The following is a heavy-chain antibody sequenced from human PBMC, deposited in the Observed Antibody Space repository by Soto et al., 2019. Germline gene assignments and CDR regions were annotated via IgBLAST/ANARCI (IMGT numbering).Heavy chain of an antibody. J-gene: IGHJ2*01. V-gene: IGHV4-30-4*01. CDR2: IYYSGST. CDR1: GGSISSEDCF. CDR3: TRLARHVSNWYFDL. D-gene: IGHD6-25*01. Sequence: SETLSLTCTVSGGSISSEDCFWIWIRQAPGKGLEWIGYIYYSGSTFYNPSLKSRVTMSVDTAKSQFSLKLSSVTAADTAVYYCTRLARHVSNWYFDLWGRGTLVTVSS.